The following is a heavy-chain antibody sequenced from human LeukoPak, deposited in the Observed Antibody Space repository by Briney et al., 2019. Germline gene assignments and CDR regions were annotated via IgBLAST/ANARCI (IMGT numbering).Heavy chain of an antibody. CDR2: INHSGST. D-gene: IGHD3-10*01. V-gene: IGHV4-34*01. CDR3: ARGLWFRESRPFDY. Sequence: PSETLSLTCAVYGGSFSGYYWSWIRQPPGKGLEWIGEINHSGSTNYNPSLKSRVTISVDTSKNQFSPKLSSVTAADTAVYYCARGLWFRESRPFDYWGQGTLVTVSS. CDR1: GGSFSGYY. J-gene: IGHJ4*02.